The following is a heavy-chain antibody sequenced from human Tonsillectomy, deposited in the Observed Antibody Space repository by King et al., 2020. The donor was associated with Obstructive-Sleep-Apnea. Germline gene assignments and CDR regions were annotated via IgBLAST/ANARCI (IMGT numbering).Heavy chain of an antibody. CDR1: GGSISSGDYY. Sequence: QLQESGPGLVKPSQTLSLTCTVSGGSISSGDYYWSWIRQPPGKGLEWIGYIYYSGSTYYNPSLKSRVTISVDTSKNQFALKLSSVTAADTAVYYCARGWRGSYYSKGVDYWGQGTLVTVSS. D-gene: IGHD3-10*01. J-gene: IGHJ4*02. CDR2: IYYSGST. CDR3: ARGWRGSYYSKGVDY. V-gene: IGHV4-30-4*01.